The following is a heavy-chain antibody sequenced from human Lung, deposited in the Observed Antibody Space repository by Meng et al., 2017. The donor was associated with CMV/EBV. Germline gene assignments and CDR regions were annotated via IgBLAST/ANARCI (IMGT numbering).Heavy chain of an antibody. V-gene: IGHV1-2*06. CDR1: GYTFTGYY. Sequence: QGQLGQSGAEVKKPGASVKVSCKASGYTFTGYYMHWLRQAPGQGLEWVGRITPSSGGTTYAQKFQGRVTMTRDTSISTAYMELSSLRSDDAAIYYCVRANLGSADYWGQGTLVTVSS. CDR2: ITPSSGGT. D-gene: IGHD7-27*01. J-gene: IGHJ4*02. CDR3: VRANLGSADY.